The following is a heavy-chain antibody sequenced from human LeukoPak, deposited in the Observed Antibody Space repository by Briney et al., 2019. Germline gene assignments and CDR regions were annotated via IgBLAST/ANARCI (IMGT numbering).Heavy chain of an antibody. CDR3: ARVTDYGSGSYYFFDY. CDR1: GFTFSSYS. V-gene: IGHV3-53*01. D-gene: IGHD3-10*01. CDR2: IYSGGNT. Sequence: GGSLRLSCAASGFTFSSYSMNWVRQAPGKGLEWVSVIYSGGNTYYADSVKGRFTISRDNSKNTLYLQMNSLRAKDTAVYYCARVTDYGSGSYYFFDYWGQGTLVTVSS. J-gene: IGHJ4*02.